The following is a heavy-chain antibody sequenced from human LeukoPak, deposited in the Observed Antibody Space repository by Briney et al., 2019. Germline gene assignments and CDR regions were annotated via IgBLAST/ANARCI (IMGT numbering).Heavy chain of an antibody. Sequence: SETLSLTCTVPGVSISSSSYYWGWLRQPPGKGLEWIGSIYYSGSTYYNPSLKSRVTISVDTSKNQFSLKLSSVTAADTAVYYCARDIFHYDFWSGWSAGYYYYYMDVWGKGTTVTVSS. V-gene: IGHV4-39*07. J-gene: IGHJ6*03. CDR3: ARDIFHYDFWSGWSAGYYYYYMDV. D-gene: IGHD3-3*01. CDR1: GVSISSSSYY. CDR2: IYYSGST.